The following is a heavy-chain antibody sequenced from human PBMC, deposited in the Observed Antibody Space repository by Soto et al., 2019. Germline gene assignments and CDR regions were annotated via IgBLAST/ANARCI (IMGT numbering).Heavy chain of an antibody. J-gene: IGHJ4*02. D-gene: IGHD5-12*01. V-gene: IGHV3-64D*06. Sequence: GGSLRLSCSASGFTFSSYTMHWVRQASGKGLDYVSGIRGNGDSPFYADSVKGRFTISRDNSKNALYLLMSSLSADDTAVYYCVKSRGGNNFDFFDWGQGALVTVSS. CDR3: VKSRGGNNFDFFD. CDR2: IRGNGDSP. CDR1: GFTFSSYT.